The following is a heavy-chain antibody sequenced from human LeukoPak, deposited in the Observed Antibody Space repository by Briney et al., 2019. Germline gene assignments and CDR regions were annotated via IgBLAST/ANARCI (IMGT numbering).Heavy chain of an antibody. CDR1: GGSFSGYY. Sequence: SETLSLTCAVYGGSFSGYYWSWIRQPPGKGLEWIGEINHSGSTNYNPSLKSRVTISVDTSKNQFSLKLSSVTAADTAVYYCARGPKLDYWGQGTLVTVSS. CDR2: INHSGST. J-gene: IGHJ4*02. CDR3: ARGPKLDY. V-gene: IGHV4-34*01.